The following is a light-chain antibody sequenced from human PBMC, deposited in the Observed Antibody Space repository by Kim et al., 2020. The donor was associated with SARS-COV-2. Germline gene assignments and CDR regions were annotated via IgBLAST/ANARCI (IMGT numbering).Light chain of an antibody. V-gene: IGLV2-14*04. J-gene: IGLJ2*01. CDR1: SSDVGGYNY. CDR3: SSYTSSSTII. Sequence: GQSITISCTGSSSDVGGYNYVSWYQQHPGEAPKLMIYDVSERPSGISNRFSGSKSGNTASLTISGLQAEDEADYYCSSYTSSSTIIFGGGTQLTVL. CDR2: DVS.